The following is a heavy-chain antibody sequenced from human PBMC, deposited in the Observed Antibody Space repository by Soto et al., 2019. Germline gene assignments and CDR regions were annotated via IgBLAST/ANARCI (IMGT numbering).Heavy chain of an antibody. Sequence: EVQLVESGGGLVQPGRSLRLSCAASGFTFDDYAMHWVRQTPGKGLEWVSGISWNSGSIGYADSVKGRFTISRDNAKKYLYLQMNSLRAEDKALYYCHITIFGVTTHAFDIWGQGTMVTVSS. V-gene: IGHV3-9*01. CDR3: HITIFGVTTHAFDI. D-gene: IGHD3-3*01. CDR2: ISWNSGSI. J-gene: IGHJ3*02. CDR1: GFTFDDYA.